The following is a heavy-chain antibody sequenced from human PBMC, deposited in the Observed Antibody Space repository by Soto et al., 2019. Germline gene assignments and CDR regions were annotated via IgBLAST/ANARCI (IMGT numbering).Heavy chain of an antibody. CDR3: ARAYSDAFDI. CDR2: ISSSGTGI. J-gene: IGHJ3*02. Sequence: QVQLVESGGGVVKPGGSLRLSCGASGFTFSDYYMIWIRQAPGKGLEWISYISSSGTGIYYEDSVRGRFTISRDNAKKSLYLQMNSLRAEDTAVYYCARAYSDAFDIWGRGTMVTV. V-gene: IGHV3-11*01. D-gene: IGHD2-15*01. CDR1: GFTFSDYY.